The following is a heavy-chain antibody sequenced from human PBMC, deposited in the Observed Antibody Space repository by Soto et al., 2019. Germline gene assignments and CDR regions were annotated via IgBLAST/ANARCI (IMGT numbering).Heavy chain of an antibody. J-gene: IGHJ4*02. CDR1: GYPISSGYY. D-gene: IGHD3-16*02. CDR2: IYHSGST. CDR3: ARVMITFGGVIGITGYFDY. Sequence: SETLSLTCAVSGYPISSGYYWGWIRQPPGKGLEWIGSIYHSGSTYYNPSLKSRVTISVDTSKNQFSLKLSSVTAEDTAVYYCARVMITFGGVIGITGYFDYWGQGTLVTVSS. V-gene: IGHV4-38-2*01.